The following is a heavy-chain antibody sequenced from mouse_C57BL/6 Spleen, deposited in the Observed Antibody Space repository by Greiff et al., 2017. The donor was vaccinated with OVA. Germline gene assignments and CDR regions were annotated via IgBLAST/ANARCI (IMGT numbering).Heavy chain of an antibody. J-gene: IGHJ1*03. Sequence: QVQLQQSGPELVKPGASVKLSCKASGYTFTSYDINWVKQRPGQGLEWIGWIYPRDGSTKYNEKFKGKATLTVDTSSSTAYMELHSLTSEDSAVYFCARYGSTSYWYFDVWGTGTTVTVSS. V-gene: IGHV1-85*01. CDR3: ARYGSTSYWYFDV. CDR2: IYPRDGST. D-gene: IGHD1-1*01. CDR1: GYTFTSYD.